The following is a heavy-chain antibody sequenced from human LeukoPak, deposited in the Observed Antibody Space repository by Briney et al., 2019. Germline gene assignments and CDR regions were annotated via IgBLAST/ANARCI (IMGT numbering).Heavy chain of an antibody. CDR1: GYTFTSYA. CDR3: ARGAIVVVPAAMGPYYYGMDV. Sequence: ASVQVSCKASGYTFTSYAMNWVRQAPGQGLEWMGWINTNTGNPTYAQGFTGRFVFSLDTSVSTAYLQICSLKAEDTAVYYCARGAIVVVPAAMGPYYYGMDVWGQGTTVTVSS. V-gene: IGHV7-4-1*01. D-gene: IGHD2-2*01. J-gene: IGHJ6*02. CDR2: INTNTGNP.